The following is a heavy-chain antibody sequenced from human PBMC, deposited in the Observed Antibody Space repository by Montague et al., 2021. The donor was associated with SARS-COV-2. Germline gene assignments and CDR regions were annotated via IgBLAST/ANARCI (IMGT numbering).Heavy chain of an antibody. Sequence: SETLSLTCSVSGFSISSGFYWAWIRQSPGKGPEWIGTVYHSGYTXYNPSLKGRVTVSIDTSKNQFSLTVTSVTAADTAVYFCARRGYTDSDYFDYWGQGTLVTVSS. J-gene: IGHJ4*02. D-gene: IGHD5-12*01. CDR2: VYHSGYT. V-gene: IGHV4-38-2*01. CDR3: ARRGYTDSDYFDY. CDR1: GFSISSGFY.